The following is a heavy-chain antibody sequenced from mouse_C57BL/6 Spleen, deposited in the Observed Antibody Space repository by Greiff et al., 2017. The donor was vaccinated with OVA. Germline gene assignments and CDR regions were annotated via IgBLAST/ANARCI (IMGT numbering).Heavy chain of an antibody. CDR1: GYTFTSYW. Sequence: VQLQEPGAELVKPGASVKLSCKASGYTFTSYWMHWVKQRPGRGLEWIGRIDPNSGGTKYNEKFKNNSTLTVNKPSSTAYMQLSSLTSEDSAVYYCARETAQARALAYWGQGTLVTVSA. CDR2: IDPNSGGT. D-gene: IGHD3-2*02. V-gene: IGHV1-72*01. J-gene: IGHJ3*01. CDR3: ARETAQARALAY.